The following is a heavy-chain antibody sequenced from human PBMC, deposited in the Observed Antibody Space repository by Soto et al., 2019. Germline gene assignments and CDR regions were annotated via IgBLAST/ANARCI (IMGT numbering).Heavy chain of an antibody. Sequence: LRLSCAASGFTLSIYAMNWVRQAPGKGLEWVSAISGNGGSTYYADSVKGRFTISRDNSKNTLFLQMDSLRAEDTAVYYCAKEALFGGALDDWGQGTLVTVSS. CDR3: AKEALFGGALDD. CDR1: GFTLSIYA. V-gene: IGHV3-23*01. D-gene: IGHD3-3*01. CDR2: ISGNGGST. J-gene: IGHJ4*02.